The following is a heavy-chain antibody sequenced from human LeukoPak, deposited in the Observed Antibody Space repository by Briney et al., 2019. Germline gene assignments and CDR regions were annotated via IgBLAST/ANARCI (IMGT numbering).Heavy chain of an antibody. V-gene: IGHV3-9*01. D-gene: IGHD5-18*01. CDR2: ISWNSGSI. CDR1: GFTFDDYA. Sequence: PGGSLRLSCAASGFTFDDYAMHWVRQAPGKGLGRVSGISWNSGSIGYADSVKGRFTISTDNAKNSLYLQMNSLRAEDTALYYCAKDMVVDTAMVGYFDYWGQGTLVTVSS. J-gene: IGHJ4*02. CDR3: AKDMVVDTAMVGYFDY.